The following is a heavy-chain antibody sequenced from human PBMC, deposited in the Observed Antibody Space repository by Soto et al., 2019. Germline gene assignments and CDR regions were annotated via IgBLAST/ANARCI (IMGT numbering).Heavy chain of an antibody. CDR2: IYYSVST. CDR3: ARSGSSSWYRHYYYGMDV. V-gene: IGHV4-59*01. D-gene: IGHD6-13*01. J-gene: IGHJ6*02. CDR1: GGSISSYY. Sequence: NPSETLSLTCTVSGGSISSYYWSWIRQPPGKGLEWIGYIYYSVSTNYNPSLKSRVTISVDTSKNQFSLKLSSVTAAETAVYYCARSGSSSWYRHYYYGMDVWGQGTTVTVSS.